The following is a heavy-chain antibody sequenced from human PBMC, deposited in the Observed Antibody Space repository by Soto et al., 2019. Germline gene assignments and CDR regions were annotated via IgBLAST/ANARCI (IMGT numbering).Heavy chain of an antibody. J-gene: IGHJ3*01. Sequence: EVQVVESGGGLVQPGGSLRLSCATSKFTFSAYAMTWVRQAPGEGLEWVSSISGSGGGTSYADSVKGRFSISRDNSKNTLYLRMNSLRVEDTAVYYCMRDPNGDHIGAFDFWGQGIVVTVSS. CDR1: KFTFSAYA. D-gene: IGHD4-17*01. CDR2: ISGSGGGT. CDR3: MRDPNGDHIGAFDF. V-gene: IGHV3-23*04.